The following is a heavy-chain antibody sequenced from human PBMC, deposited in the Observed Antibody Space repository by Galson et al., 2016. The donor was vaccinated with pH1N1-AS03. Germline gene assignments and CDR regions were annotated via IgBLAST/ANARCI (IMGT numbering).Heavy chain of an antibody. CDR1: GYTFSDYW. CDR3: ARHLDPTGEGQVRDVLEI. V-gene: IGHV5-51*01. J-gene: IGHJ3*02. Sequence: QSGAEVKKPGESLKISCKGSGYTFSDYWIGWVRQMPGKGLEWMGIIYPGDSDTRYSPSFQGQVTISVDKSVSTAYLQWSSLRASDTAIYFCARHLDPTGEGQVRDVLEIWGQGTMVTVSS. CDR2: IYPGDSDT. D-gene: IGHD7-27*01.